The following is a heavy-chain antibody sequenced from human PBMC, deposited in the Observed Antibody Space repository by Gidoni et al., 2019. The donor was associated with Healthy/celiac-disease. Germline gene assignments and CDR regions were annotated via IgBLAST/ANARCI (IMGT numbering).Heavy chain of an antibody. CDR2: ISGSGGST. CDR3: ASYPHDYSNYFWVGYYYMDV. V-gene: IGHV3-23*01. CDR1: GFTFSSYA. Sequence: EVQLLESGGGLVQPGGSLRLSCAASGFTFSSYAMSWVRQAPGKGLEWVSAISGSGGSTYYADSVKGRFTISRDNSKNTLYLQMNSLRAEDTAVYYCASYPHDYSNYFWVGYYYMDVWGKGTTVTVSS. D-gene: IGHD4-4*01. J-gene: IGHJ6*03.